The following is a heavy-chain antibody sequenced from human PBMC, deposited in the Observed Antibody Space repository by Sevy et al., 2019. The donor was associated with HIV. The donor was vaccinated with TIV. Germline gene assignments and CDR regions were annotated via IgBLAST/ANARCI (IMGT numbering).Heavy chain of an antibody. V-gene: IGHV3-15*01. CDR1: GFTFSNAW. J-gene: IGHJ4*02. CDR2: IKSKTDGGTT. Sequence: GGSLRLSCAASGFTFSNAWMSWVRQAPGKGLEWVGRIKSKTDGGTTDYAAPVKGRFTISRADSKHTLYLQMNSLKSVDTAVYYCTTEYFFVYYYDSSGSEPFDYWGQGTLVTVSS. D-gene: IGHD3-22*01. CDR3: TTEYFFVYYYDSSGSEPFDY.